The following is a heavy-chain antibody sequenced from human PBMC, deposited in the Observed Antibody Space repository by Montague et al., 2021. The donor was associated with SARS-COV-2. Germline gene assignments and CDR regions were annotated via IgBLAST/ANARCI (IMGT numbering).Heavy chain of an antibody. CDR3: ARDARRGVFAASSGSFDP. D-gene: IGHD2-8*02. V-gene: IGHV4-39*07. CDR2: IHYSGTT. J-gene: IGHJ5*02. CDR1: GASISISSYY. Sequence: SETLSLTCTVSGASISISSYYWTWIRQSPGKRLEWVGCIHYSGTTHYNPSLKSRVTISEDTSKNQFSLNLSSVTAADTAVYYCARDARRGVFAASSGSFDPWGQGTLVTVST.